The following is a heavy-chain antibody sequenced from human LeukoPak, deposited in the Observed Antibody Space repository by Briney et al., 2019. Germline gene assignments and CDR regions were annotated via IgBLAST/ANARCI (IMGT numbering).Heavy chain of an antibody. CDR1: GYTFTRYG. Sequence: SVKVSCKASGYTFTRYGMSWVRQAPGQGLEWMGWISGSNGNTNYAQKLQGRVTMTTDTSTGTAYMELRSLRSDDTAVYYCARSGRGTYYYFDYWGQGTLVTVSS. CDR2: ISGSNGNT. D-gene: IGHD1-26*01. J-gene: IGHJ4*02. CDR3: ARSGRGTYYYFDY. V-gene: IGHV1-18*01.